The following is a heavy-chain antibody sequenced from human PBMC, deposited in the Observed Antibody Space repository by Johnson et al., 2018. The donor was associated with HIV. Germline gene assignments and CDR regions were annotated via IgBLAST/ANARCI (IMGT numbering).Heavy chain of an antibody. J-gene: IGHJ3*02. D-gene: IGHD1-14*01. CDR1: GFTFSSYA. CDR2: IKQDGSEK. CDR3: ARDISVMGDAFDI. Sequence: VQLVESGGGVVQPGRSLRLSCAASGFTFSSYAMHWVRQAPGKGLEWVANIKQDGSEKYYVDSVKGRFTISRDNAKNSLYLQMNSLRAEDTAVYYCARDISVMGDAFDIWGQGTMVTVSS. V-gene: IGHV3-7*01.